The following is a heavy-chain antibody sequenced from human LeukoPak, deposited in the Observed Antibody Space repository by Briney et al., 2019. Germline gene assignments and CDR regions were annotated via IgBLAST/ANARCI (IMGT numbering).Heavy chain of an antibody. J-gene: IGHJ4*02. CDR2: ISDSGSTM. Sequence: PGGSLRLSRAASGFIFSDYYMTWIRQTPGKGLEWLSYISDSGSTMSYADSVKGRLTISRDNAKKSLFLHMNSLRAEDTAVYYCAIYYDSSGSIDHWGQGTLVTVSS. D-gene: IGHD3-22*01. V-gene: IGHV3-11*01. CDR3: AIYYDSSGSIDH. CDR1: GFIFSDYY.